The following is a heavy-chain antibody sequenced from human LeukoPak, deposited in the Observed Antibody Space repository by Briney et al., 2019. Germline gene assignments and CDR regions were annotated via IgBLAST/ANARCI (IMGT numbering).Heavy chain of an antibody. V-gene: IGHV3-15*01. D-gene: IGHD3-16*01. CDR1: GFTFSGSA. J-gene: IGHJ4*02. CDR3: TSESRWGDY. CDR2: IKSKTDGGTT. Sequence: GGSLRLSCAASGFTFSGSAMHWVRQASGKGLEWVGRIKSKTDGGTTDYAAPVKGRFTISRDDSKNTLYLQMNSLKTEDTAVYYCTSESRWGDYWGQGTLVTVSS.